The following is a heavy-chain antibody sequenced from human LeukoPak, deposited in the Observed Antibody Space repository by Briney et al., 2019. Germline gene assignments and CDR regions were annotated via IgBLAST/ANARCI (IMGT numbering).Heavy chain of an antibody. D-gene: IGHD3-9*01. Sequence: GGSLRLSCAASGFTFSHYDMHWLPHAPGKGLEWVAFIRNDGSNKHYADPVKGRFTIARDNSKNTLYLQMNNLRGEDTAVYYCAKDGSLDVLLRYLDYWGQGTLVPVSS. J-gene: IGHJ4*02. V-gene: IGHV3-30*02. CDR2: IRNDGSNK. CDR1: GFTFSHYD. CDR3: AKDGSLDVLLRYLDY.